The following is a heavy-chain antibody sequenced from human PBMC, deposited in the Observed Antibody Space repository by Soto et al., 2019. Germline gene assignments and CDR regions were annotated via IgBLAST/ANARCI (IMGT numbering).Heavy chain of an antibody. D-gene: IGHD6-6*01. CDR3: AAWETTAARPIDF. J-gene: IGHJ4*02. CDR1: GFTFSRYW. V-gene: IGHV3-7*01. Sequence: GGSLRLSCAASGFTFSRYWMSWVRQAPGKGLEWVANIKQDGSEKYYVDSVKGRFTISRDNAKNSLFLQMNSLRAEDTAVYYCAAWETTAARPIDFWGRGTLVTVSS. CDR2: IKQDGSEK.